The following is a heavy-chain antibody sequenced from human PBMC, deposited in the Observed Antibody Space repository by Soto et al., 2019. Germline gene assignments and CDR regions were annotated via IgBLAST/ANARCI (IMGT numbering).Heavy chain of an antibody. J-gene: IGHJ4*02. CDR3: ARHGVGDILTGQPDY. CDR2: IYPGDSDT. CDR1: GYSFTTYW. V-gene: IGHV5-51*01. D-gene: IGHD3-9*01. Sequence: GESLKISCQASGYSFTTYWISWVRQMPGKGLEWMGIIYPGDSDTRYSPSFQGQVTISADKSISTAYLQWSSLKASDTAMYYCARHGVGDILTGQPDYWGQGTLVTVSS.